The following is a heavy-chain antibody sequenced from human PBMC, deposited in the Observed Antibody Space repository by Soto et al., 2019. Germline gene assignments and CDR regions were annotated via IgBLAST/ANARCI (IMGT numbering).Heavy chain of an antibody. J-gene: IGHJ4*02. V-gene: IGHV1-18*01. CDR2: ISAYNGNT. Sequence: ASVKVSCKASGYTFTSYGISWVRKAPGQGLEWMGWISAYNGNTNYAQNFQGRVTMTTDTSTSTAYMELRSLRSEETAVYYCARTLNEWLLGLDWGQGTLVTVSS. D-gene: IGHD3-3*01. CDR3: ARTLNEWLLGLD. CDR1: GYTFTSYG.